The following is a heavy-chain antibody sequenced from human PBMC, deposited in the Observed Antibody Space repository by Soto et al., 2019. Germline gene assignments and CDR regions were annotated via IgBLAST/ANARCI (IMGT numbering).Heavy chain of an antibody. Sequence: SETLSLTCTVSGDSISTYYWSWIRQPPGKGLEWIGYIYYSGSTNYNPSLKSRVTISLDTSKNQFSLNLSSVTFADTAMYYCATFYSNYVFDYWGQGTLVTVSS. V-gene: IGHV4-59*01. J-gene: IGHJ4*02. CDR3: ATFYSNYVFDY. CDR1: GDSISTYY. D-gene: IGHD4-4*01. CDR2: IYYSGST.